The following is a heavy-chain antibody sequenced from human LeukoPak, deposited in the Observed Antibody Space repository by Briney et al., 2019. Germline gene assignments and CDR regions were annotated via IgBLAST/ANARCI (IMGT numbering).Heavy chain of an antibody. D-gene: IGHD3-9*01. CDR3: ARESTPYYDILTGYQKPKPFDY. CDR1: GYTFTGYY. Sequence: GSVKVSCKASGYTFTGYYMHWVRQAPGQGLEWMGWINPNSGGTNYAQKFQGRVTMTRDTSISTAYMELSRLRSDDTAVYYCARESTPYYDILTGYQKPKPFDYWGQGTLVTVSS. V-gene: IGHV1-2*02. J-gene: IGHJ4*02. CDR2: INPNSGGT.